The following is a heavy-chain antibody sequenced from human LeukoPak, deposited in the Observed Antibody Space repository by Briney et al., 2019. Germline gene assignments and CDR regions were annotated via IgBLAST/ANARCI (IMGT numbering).Heavy chain of an antibody. CDR3: ARERLSYYYMDA. J-gene: IGHJ6*03. Sequence: RSSETLSLTCTVSGGSIGSSTYYWVWIRQPPGKGLEWIGSIYYNGDTYYSPSLQSRVSISVATSKNQFSLKLSSVTAADTAVYYCARERLSYYYMDAWGKGTRSPSP. CDR1: GGSIGSSTYY. CDR2: IYYNGDT. V-gene: IGHV4-39*07. D-gene: IGHD1-1*01.